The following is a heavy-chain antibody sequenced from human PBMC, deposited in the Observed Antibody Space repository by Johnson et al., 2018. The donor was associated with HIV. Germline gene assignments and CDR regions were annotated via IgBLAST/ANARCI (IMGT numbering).Heavy chain of an antibody. Sequence: QVQLVESGGGVVQPGRSLKISCAGSEFMFRNYAMHWVRLAPGKGLQWVAVISYHGNNDFYADSVRGRFTISRDISETTIYLQMDSLRPDDTALYYCARGRKDIGAADGLDNDGCDRWGQGTLVTVSA. CDR2: ISYHGNND. V-gene: IGHV3-30*03. CDR3: ARGRKDIGAADGLDNDGCDR. D-gene: IGHD5-24*01. J-gene: IGHJ4*03. CDR1: EFMFRNYA.